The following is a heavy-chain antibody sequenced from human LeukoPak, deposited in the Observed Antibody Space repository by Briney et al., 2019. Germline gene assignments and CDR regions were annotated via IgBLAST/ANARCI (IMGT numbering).Heavy chain of an antibody. CDR3: VGGEWLRSGLGY. D-gene: IGHD5-12*01. CDR1: GFTFSSYG. CDR2: ISGSGGST. Sequence: GGSLRLSCAASGFTFSSYGMSWVRQTPGKGLEWVSAISGSGGSTYYADSVKGRFIISRDNSKNTLYLQKYSLRAEDTAVYFCVGGEWLRSGLGYWGQGTLVTVSS. J-gene: IGHJ4*02. V-gene: IGHV3-23*01.